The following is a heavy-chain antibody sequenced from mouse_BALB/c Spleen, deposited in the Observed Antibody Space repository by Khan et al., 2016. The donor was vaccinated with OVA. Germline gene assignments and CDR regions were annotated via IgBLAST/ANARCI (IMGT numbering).Heavy chain of an antibody. CDR1: GFSLTSYG. CDR2: RRGDGNT. V-gene: IGHV2-3*01. D-gene: IGHD2-4*01. CDR3: ALYYYDRAWFAY. J-gene: IGHJ3*01. Sequence: VQLQESGPGLVAPSQSLSITCTVSGFSLTSYGVGWVRQPLGKGLEWLGVRRGDGNTNYHSALISRLSIRKENSKSQVFLTLNSLQTDDTAMYYCALYYYDRAWFAYWGQGTLVTVSA.